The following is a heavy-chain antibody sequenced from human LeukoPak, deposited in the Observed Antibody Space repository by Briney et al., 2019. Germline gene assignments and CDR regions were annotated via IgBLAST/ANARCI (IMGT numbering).Heavy chain of an antibody. CDR1: GFTFNYYG. V-gene: IGHV3-30*02. Sequence: GGSLRLSCAASGFTFNYYGMHWVRQAPGKGLEWVAFIRYDGNDKFYADSVKGRFTISRDTSRNTLYLQMNSLRTDDTAVYYCAKDLMRDRWFGESWGQGTLVTVSS. D-gene: IGHD3-10*01. J-gene: IGHJ5*02. CDR2: IRYDGNDK. CDR3: AKDLMRDRWFGES.